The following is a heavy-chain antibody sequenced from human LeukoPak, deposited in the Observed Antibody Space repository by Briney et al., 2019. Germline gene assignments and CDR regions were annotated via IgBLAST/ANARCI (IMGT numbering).Heavy chain of an antibody. Sequence: AGGSLRLSCAASGFTFNGYAMSWVRQAPGKGLEWVSAISPTGAGTYYADSVKGRFTISRDDAKNSLYLQMNSLTVEDTAVYYCAREAKGSGGKDYWGQGTLVTVSS. CDR3: AREAKGSGGKDY. D-gene: IGHD4-23*01. CDR1: GFTFNGYA. J-gene: IGHJ4*02. CDR2: ISPTGAGT. V-gene: IGHV3-23*01.